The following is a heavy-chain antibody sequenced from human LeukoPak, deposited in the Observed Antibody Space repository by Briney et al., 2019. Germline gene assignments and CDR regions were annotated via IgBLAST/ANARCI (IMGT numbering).Heavy chain of an antibody. CDR3: APVQTATTNWFDP. Sequence: PGGSLRLSCAASGFTLSTYWMRWVREAPGKGLEWVANINRDGSGKYYVDSVRGRFTIARDNAKNSLYLQMNSLTAEDTAVYYCAPVQTATTNWFDPWGQGTLVTVSS. CDR2: INRDGSGK. V-gene: IGHV3-7*02. D-gene: IGHD1-1*01. CDR1: GFTLSTYW. J-gene: IGHJ5*02.